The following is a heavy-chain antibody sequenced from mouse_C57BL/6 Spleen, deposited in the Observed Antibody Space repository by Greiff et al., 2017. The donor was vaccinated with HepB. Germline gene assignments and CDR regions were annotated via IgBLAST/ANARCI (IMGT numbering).Heavy chain of an antibody. CDR3: TRWGSNYYFDY. V-gene: IGHV1-15*01. D-gene: IGHD2-5*01. CDR2: IDPETGGT. CDR1: GYTFTDYE. Sequence: VQLQESGAELVRPGASVTLSCKASGYTFTDYEMHWVKQTPVHGLEWIGAIDPETGGTAYNQKFKGKAILTADKSSSTAYMELRSLTSEDSAVYYCTRWGSNYYFDYWGQGTTLTVSS. J-gene: IGHJ2*01.